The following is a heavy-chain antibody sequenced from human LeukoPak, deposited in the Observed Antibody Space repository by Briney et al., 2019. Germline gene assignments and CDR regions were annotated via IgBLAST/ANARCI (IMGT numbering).Heavy chain of an antibody. D-gene: IGHD3-16*01. CDR1: GYTFSRQY. CDR2: INPSSGNT. J-gene: IGHJ4*02. V-gene: IGHV1-46*01. Sequence: ASVKVSCKASGYTFSRQYMHFVRQAPGQGLEWMGIINPSSGNTNYAQKFQGRVTMTRDTSTSTIYMDLSSLRSDGTAVYYCSTSVGGTEFDSWGQGALVTVSS. CDR3: STSVGGTEFDS.